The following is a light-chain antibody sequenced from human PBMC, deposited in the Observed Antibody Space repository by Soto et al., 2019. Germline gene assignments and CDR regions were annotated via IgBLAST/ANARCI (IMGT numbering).Light chain of an antibody. CDR2: KAS. J-gene: IGKJ1*01. Sequence: DIQMTQSPSTLSASVGDRVTITCRASQSISSWLAWYQQKPGKAPKLLISKASSLESGVPSRFSGSGSGTEYTLNISSLQPDDFATYYCQQYNSYPRTFGQGTKVEI. CDR3: QQYNSYPRT. CDR1: QSISSW. V-gene: IGKV1-5*03.